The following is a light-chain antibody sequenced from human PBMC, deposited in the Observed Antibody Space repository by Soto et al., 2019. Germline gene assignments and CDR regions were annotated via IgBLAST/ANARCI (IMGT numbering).Light chain of an antibody. CDR2: EVS. V-gene: IGLV2-18*02. CDR1: SSDVGSYDR. Sequence: QSALTQPPSVSASPGQSVTISCTGTSSDVGSYDRVSWYQQPPGTAPKLMIYEVSNRPPGVPDRFSGSKSGNTASLTISGLQAEDEADYFCASYTTSSAFVVFGGGTKLTVL. J-gene: IGLJ2*01. CDR3: ASYTTSSAFVV.